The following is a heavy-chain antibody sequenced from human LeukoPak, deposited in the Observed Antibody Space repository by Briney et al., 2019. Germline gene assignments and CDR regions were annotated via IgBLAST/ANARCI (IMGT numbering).Heavy chain of an antibody. CDR1: GGSISSYY. D-gene: IGHD6-6*01. J-gene: IGHJ5*02. CDR2: IYTSGST. CDR3: ARGERSSSMNHWFDP. V-gene: IGHV4-4*07. Sequence: PSETLSLTCTVSGGSISSYYWSWIRQPAGKGLEWIGRIYTSGSTNYNPSLKSRVTMSVDTSKNQFSLKLSSVTAADTAVYCCARGERSSSMNHWFDPWGQGTLVTVSS.